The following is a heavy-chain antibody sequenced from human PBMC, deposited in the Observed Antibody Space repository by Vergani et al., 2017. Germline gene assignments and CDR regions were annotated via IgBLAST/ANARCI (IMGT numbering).Heavy chain of an antibody. CDR3: ASGDSGYDSDAFDI. V-gene: IGHV4-4*07. J-gene: IGHJ3*02. CDR1: GGSISSYY. D-gene: IGHD5-12*01. CDR2: IYTSGST. Sequence: QVQLQESGPGLVKPSETLSLTCTVSGGSISSYYWSWIRQPAGKGLEWIGRIYTSGSTNYNHSLKSRVTMSVDTSKNQFSLKLSSVTAADTAVYYCASGDSGYDSDAFDIWGQGTMVTVSS.